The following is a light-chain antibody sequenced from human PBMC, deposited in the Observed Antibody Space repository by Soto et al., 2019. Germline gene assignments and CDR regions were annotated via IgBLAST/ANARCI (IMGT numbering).Light chain of an antibody. CDR2: EVS. J-gene: IGLJ2*01. V-gene: IGLV2-14*01. CDR3: SSYTSRSTLV. Sequence: QSALTQPASVSGSPGQSITISCTGTSSDVGGYNYVSWYQQHPGKAPKLMIYEVSNRPSGVSNRFSGPKSGNTASLTISGLQAEDEADYYCSSYTSRSTLVFGGGTKLTVL. CDR1: SSDVGGYNY.